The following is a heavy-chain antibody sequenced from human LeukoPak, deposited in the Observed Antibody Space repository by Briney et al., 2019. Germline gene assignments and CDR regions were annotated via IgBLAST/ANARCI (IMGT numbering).Heavy chain of an antibody. D-gene: IGHD5-18*01. CDR2: IYPGDSDT. CDR1: GYSFTSYW. J-gene: IGHJ6*02. Sequence: GESLKISCKGSGYSFTSYWIGWVRQMPGKGLEWMGIIYPGDSDTRYSPSFQGQVTISADKSISTAYLQWSSLKASDTAMYYCARLMPELSVDTASRVYGMDVWGQGTTVTVSS. CDR3: ARLMPELSVDTASRVYGMDV. V-gene: IGHV5-51*01.